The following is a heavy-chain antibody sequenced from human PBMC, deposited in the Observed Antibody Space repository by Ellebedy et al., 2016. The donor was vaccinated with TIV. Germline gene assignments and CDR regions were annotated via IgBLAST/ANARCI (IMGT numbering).Heavy chain of an antibody. D-gene: IGHD6-19*01. CDR3: ARMASRGFSTPAY. Sequence: GSLRLXXSVSHYAISGGYYWGWIRQTPGKGLEWIASMFHSGSTYYNPSLRSRVTISVDTSKNQLSLKVISVTAADTAIYYCARMASRGFSTPAYWGQGTLVTVSS. CDR2: MFHSGST. CDR1: HYAISGGYY. J-gene: IGHJ4*02. V-gene: IGHV4-38-2*02.